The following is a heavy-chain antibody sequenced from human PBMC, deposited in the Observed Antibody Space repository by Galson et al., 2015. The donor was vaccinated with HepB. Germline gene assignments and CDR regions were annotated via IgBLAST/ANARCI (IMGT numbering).Heavy chain of an antibody. CDR3: ARHDNILTGYLNWFDS. CDR2: IYYSGST. Sequence: LSLTCSVSGGSINKSPYYWGWIRQPPGKGLEWIGTIYYSGSTFYNPSLKSRLTMSVDTSKNQFSLKLNSVTATDTAVYYCARHDNILTGYLNWFDSWGQGTLVTVSS. V-gene: IGHV4-39*01. CDR1: GGSINKSPYY. J-gene: IGHJ5*01. D-gene: IGHD3-9*01.